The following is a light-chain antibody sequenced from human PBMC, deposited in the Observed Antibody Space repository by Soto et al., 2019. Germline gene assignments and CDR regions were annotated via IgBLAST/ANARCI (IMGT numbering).Light chain of an antibody. Sequence: DLQMTQSPSTLSASVGDRVTITCRASQSCRNSLAWYQQKAGKAPTLLIYDASTLQSGVPSRFSGSGSGTEFSLTISSLQPEDFAVYYCQQRSNWPQLTFGGGTRLEI. CDR3: QQRSNWPQLT. V-gene: IGKV1-5*01. J-gene: IGKJ5*01. CDR2: DAS. CDR1: QSCRNS.